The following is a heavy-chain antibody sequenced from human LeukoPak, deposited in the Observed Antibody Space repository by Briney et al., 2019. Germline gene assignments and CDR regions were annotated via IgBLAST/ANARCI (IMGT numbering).Heavy chain of an antibody. CDR2: INPSSGST. CDR3: ARDWGYCSGGSCYRGAFDI. Sequence: GASVKVSCKASGYTFTSYYMHWVRQAPGQGLEWMGIINPSSGSTSYAQKFQGRVTMTRDMSTSTVYMELSSLRSEDTAVYYCARDWGYCSGGSCYRGAFDIWGQGTMVTVSS. J-gene: IGHJ3*02. CDR1: GYTFTSYY. V-gene: IGHV1-46*01. D-gene: IGHD2-15*01.